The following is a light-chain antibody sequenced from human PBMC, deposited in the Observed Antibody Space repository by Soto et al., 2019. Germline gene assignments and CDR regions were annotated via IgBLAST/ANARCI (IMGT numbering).Light chain of an antibody. CDR2: GAF. Sequence: VLSHSPGTLSLSPGESATLSCRASPSIPSNNLAWYQQKPGQAPRLLLYGAFNRASGIPYRFSGSGSGTDFTLTISRVQPVDFAVYSCQQYHSSPWTFGQGTKVDIK. V-gene: IGKV3-20*01. CDR1: PSIPSNN. CDR3: QQYHSSPWT. J-gene: IGKJ1*01.